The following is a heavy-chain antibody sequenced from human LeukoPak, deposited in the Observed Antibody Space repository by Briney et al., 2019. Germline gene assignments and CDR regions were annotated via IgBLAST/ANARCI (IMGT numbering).Heavy chain of an antibody. Sequence: TGGSLRLSCAASGFSFSDYYMSWIRQAPGKGLEWVSYISSTGTTVYYADSVKGRFTISRDSAKNLLYLQMNSLRAEDTAAYYCASTAVVATDHWGQGTLVTVSS. CDR3: ASTAVVATDH. CDR2: ISSTGTTV. V-gene: IGHV3-11*01. J-gene: IGHJ4*02. CDR1: GFSFSDYY. D-gene: IGHD4-23*01.